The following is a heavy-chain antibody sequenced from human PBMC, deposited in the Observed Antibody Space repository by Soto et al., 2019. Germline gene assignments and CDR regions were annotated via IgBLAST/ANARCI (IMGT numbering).Heavy chain of an antibody. V-gene: IGHV3-23*01. D-gene: IGHD3-22*01. CDR3: AKDISFDTSAYNY. CDR2: LSGDGTTT. J-gene: IGHJ4*02. CDR1: GFTFSTYG. Sequence: EVQLLGSGGGLVQPGGSLRLSCTASGFTFSTYGMSWVRQAPGKGLEWVSSLSGDGTTTYYIDSVKGRFTISRDNSRNTLSLQMNSLRTEDTAIYYCAKDISFDTSAYNYWGQGILVAVSS.